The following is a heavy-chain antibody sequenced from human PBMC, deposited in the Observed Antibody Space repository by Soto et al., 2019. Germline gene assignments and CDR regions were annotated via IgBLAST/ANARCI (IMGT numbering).Heavy chain of an antibody. Sequence: GESLKISCKGSGYSFTSYWISWVRQMPGKGLEWMGRIDPSDSYTNYSPSFQGHVTISADKSISTAYLQWSSLKASDTAMYYCARHPYVFLTVYYSEYYYYGMDVWGKGTRVPVSS. CDR1: GYSFTSYW. CDR2: IDPSDSYT. D-gene: IGHD3-9*01. J-gene: IGHJ6*04. V-gene: IGHV5-10-1*01. CDR3: ARHPYVFLTVYYSEYYYYGMDV.